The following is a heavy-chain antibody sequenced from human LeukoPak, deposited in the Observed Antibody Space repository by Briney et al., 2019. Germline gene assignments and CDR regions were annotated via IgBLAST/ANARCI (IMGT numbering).Heavy chain of an antibody. D-gene: IGHD2-2*01. V-gene: IGHV4-59*11. Sequence: SETLSLTCTVSGGSISSHYCSWIRQPPGKGLEWIGYFHSSGSTDYNPSLKSRVTISVDTSKNQFSLKLSSVTAADTAVYYCARAVPAALYVDSWGQGTLVTVSS. CDR1: GGSISSHY. CDR2: FHSSGST. J-gene: IGHJ4*02. CDR3: ARAVPAALYVDS.